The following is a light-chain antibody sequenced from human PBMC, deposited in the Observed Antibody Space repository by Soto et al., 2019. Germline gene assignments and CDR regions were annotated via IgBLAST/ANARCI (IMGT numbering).Light chain of an antibody. Sequence: IVSTQFPATQSVSPWERGPLSCLASQSVSSYLAWYQQKPGQAPRLLIYGASTRATGIPARFSGSGSGTEFTLTISSLQSEDFAVYYCQQYNNWPPWTFGQGTKVDI. J-gene: IGKJ1*01. CDR2: GAS. CDR1: QSVSSY. CDR3: QQYNNWPPWT. V-gene: IGKV3-15*01.